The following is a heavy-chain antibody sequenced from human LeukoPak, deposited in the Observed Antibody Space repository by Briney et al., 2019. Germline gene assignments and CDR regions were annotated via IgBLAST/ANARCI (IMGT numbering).Heavy chain of an antibody. CDR2: IYYSGST. CDR3: ARGLGRWSPSSIAARRYYYYYMDV. Sequence: PSETLSLTCTVSGGSISSSSYYWGWIRQPPGKGLEWIGSIYYSGSTYYNPSLKSRVTISVDTSKNQFSLKLSSVTAADTAVYYCARGLGRWSPSSIAARRYYYYYMDVWGKGTTVTVSS. V-gene: IGHV4-39*07. D-gene: IGHD6-6*01. CDR1: GGSISSSSYY. J-gene: IGHJ6*03.